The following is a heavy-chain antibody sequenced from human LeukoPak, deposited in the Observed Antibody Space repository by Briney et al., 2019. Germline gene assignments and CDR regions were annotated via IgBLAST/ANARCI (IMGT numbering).Heavy chain of an antibody. CDR1: GGSISSGSYY. D-gene: IGHD3-10*01. CDR2: SYTSGST. CDR3: ARDREVYGSGSYYSHLDY. J-gene: IGHJ4*02. Sequence: SETLSLTCTVSGGSISSGSYYWSWIRQPAGKGLEWIGRSYTSGSTNYNPSLKSRVTISIDTSKNQFSLKLSSVTAADTAVYYCARDREVYGSGSYYSHLDYWGQGTLVTVSS. V-gene: IGHV4-61*02.